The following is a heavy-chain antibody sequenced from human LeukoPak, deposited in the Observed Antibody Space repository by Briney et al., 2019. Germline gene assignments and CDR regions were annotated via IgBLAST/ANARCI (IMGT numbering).Heavy chain of an antibody. CDR1: GFTFSNYN. J-gene: IGHJ4*02. V-gene: IGHV3-21*01. CDR3: ANLLRWEPY. CDR2: ISYSSSYI. Sequence: GGSLRLSCAASGFTFSNYNMNWVRQAPGRGLEWVSSISYSSSYIYYADSVKGRFTISRDNAKNTLYLQMNSLRAEDTAVYYCANLLRWEPYWGQGTLVTVSS. D-gene: IGHD4-23*01.